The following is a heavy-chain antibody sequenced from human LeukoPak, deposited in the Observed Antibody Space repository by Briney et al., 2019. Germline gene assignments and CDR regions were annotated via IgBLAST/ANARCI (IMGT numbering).Heavy chain of an antibody. J-gene: IGHJ4*02. D-gene: IGHD4-23*01. CDR3: ARASSVVTLFDY. V-gene: IGHV4-59*01. CDR1: GGSISSYY. Sequence: SETLSLTCTVSGGSISSYYWSWIRQPPGKGLEWIGYIYYSGSTNYNPSLKSRVTISVDTSKNQFSLKLSSVTAADTAVCYCARASSVVTLFDYWGQGTLVTVSS. CDR2: IYYSGST.